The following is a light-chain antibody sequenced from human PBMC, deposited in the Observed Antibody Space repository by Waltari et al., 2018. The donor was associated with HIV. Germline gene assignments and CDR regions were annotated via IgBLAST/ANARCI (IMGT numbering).Light chain of an antibody. CDR2: LGS. CDR3: MQALHTWT. J-gene: IGKJ1*01. V-gene: IGKV2-28*01. CDR1: QSLLHSNGNKY. Sequence: DIVMTQSPLSLPVTPGEPASISCTSSQSLLHSNGNKYLAWYVQKPGQSPQLLIYLGSNRASGVPDRFSGSGSGTDFTLKISRVEAKDVGIYYCMQALHTWTFGQGTKVEIK.